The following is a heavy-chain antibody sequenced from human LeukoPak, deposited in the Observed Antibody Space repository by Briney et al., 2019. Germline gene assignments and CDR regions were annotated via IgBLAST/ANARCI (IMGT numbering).Heavy chain of an antibody. J-gene: IGHJ3*01. Sequence: GGSLRLSCAASGFTFSSYSMNWVRQAPGKGLEWVGRIRSKNDGATTDYAAPVKNIFTISRDDSKNTLYLQMNSLKTEDTAVYYCINQKTYYYDSSGYHRAFDFWGQGTMVTVSS. CDR1: GFTFSSYS. CDR3: INQKTYYYDSSGYHRAFDF. V-gene: IGHV3-15*01. D-gene: IGHD3-22*01. CDR2: IRSKNDGATT.